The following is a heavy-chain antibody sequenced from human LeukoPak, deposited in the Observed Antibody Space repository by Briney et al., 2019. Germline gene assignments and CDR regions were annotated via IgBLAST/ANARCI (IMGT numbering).Heavy chain of an antibody. CDR3: ARVQCSSTSCYHYYYYGMDV. Sequence: GGSLRLSCAASGFTFSSYWMSWVRQAPGEGLEWVANIKQDGSEKYYVDSVKGRFTISRDNAKNSLYLQMNSLRAEDTAVYYCARVQCSSTSCYHYYYYGMDVWGQGTTVTVSS. V-gene: IGHV3-7*01. CDR1: GFTFSSYW. D-gene: IGHD2-2*01. J-gene: IGHJ6*02. CDR2: IKQDGSEK.